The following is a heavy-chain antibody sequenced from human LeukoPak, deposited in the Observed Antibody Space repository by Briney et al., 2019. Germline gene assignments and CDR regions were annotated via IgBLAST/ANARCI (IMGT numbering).Heavy chain of an antibody. D-gene: IGHD1-26*01. CDR1: GGSISNSPYY. V-gene: IGHV4-39*01. CDR3: ARNDRGRPADY. CDR2: MHYSGTT. Sequence: KPSETLSLTCNVSGGSISNSPYYWGWIRQPPGKGLEWIGSMHYSGTTYHNPSLRSRVTISVDTSKNQFSLRLISVTAADTAVYYCARNDRGRPADYWGQGTLVTVSS. J-gene: IGHJ4*02.